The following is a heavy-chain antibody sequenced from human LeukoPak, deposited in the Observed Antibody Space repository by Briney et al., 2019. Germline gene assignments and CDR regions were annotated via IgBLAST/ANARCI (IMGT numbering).Heavy chain of an antibody. V-gene: IGHV5-51*01. CDR1: GYSFTSYW. CDR3: ATKEERRPFDY. J-gene: IGHJ4*02. CDR2: IYPGDSDT. Sequence: GESLKISCKGSGYSFTSYWIGWVRQMPRKGLEWMGIIYPGDSDTRYSPSVQGQVTISADKSISTAYLQWNSLKASDTGIYYCATKEERRPFDYWGQGTLVTVSS. D-gene: IGHD1-1*01.